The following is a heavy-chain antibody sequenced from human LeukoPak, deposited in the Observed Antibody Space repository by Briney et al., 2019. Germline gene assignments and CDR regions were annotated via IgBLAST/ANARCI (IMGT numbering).Heavy chain of an antibody. CDR1: GFSFSDAW. CDR3: TTRSPARYCSDGACYSSADY. Sequence: GGSLRLSCAASGFSFSDAWVNWVRQAPGKGLEWVGHIKSKVDGGTPDYVAPVKGRFTISRDDSRNTLYLQMSSLNTEDTAVYYCTTRSPARYCSDGACYSSADYWGQGTLVTVSS. CDR2: IKSKVDGGTP. V-gene: IGHV3-15*07. D-gene: IGHD2-15*01. J-gene: IGHJ4*02.